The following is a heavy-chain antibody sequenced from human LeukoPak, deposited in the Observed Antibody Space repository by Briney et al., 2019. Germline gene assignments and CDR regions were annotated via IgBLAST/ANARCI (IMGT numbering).Heavy chain of an antibody. CDR1: GFTVSSNC. D-gene: IGHD2-15*01. Sequence: SLRLSCAASGFTVSSNCMSWVSQAPGKGLEWVSLICSGGNTYYADSVKGRFTISRDDSKNTLYLQMNSLRAEDTAVYYCARRYCSGGTCYFFDYWGQGTLVTVSS. J-gene: IGHJ4*02. CDR2: ICSGGNT. CDR3: ARRYCSGGTCYFFDY. V-gene: IGHV3-53*01.